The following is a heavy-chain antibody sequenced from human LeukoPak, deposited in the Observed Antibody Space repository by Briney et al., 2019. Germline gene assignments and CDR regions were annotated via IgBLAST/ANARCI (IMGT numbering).Heavy chain of an antibody. CDR1: GFTFSSYS. Sequence: GGSLRLSCAASGFTFSSYSMNWVRQAPGKGLEWVSSISSSSSYIYYADSMKGRFTISRDNAKNSLYLQMNSLRAEDTAVYYCARDLRIMAAAGTGGFDYWGQGTLVTVSS. CDR2: ISSSSSYI. J-gene: IGHJ4*02. D-gene: IGHD6-13*01. CDR3: ARDLRIMAAAGTGGFDY. V-gene: IGHV3-21*01.